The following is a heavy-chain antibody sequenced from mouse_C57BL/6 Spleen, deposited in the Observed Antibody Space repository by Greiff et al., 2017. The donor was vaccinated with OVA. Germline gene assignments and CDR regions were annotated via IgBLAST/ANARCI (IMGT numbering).Heavy chain of an antibody. V-gene: IGHV1-22*01. CDR1: GYTFTDYN. Sequence: VHLQQSGPELVKPGASVKMSCKASGYTFTDYNMHWVKQSHGKSLEWIGYINPNNGGTSYNEKCKGKATLTVNKSSSTAYMELRNLTSKDSAVYDCERSYYCNYGFAYWGQGTLVTVSA. J-gene: IGHJ3*01. D-gene: IGHD2-10*01. CDR3: ERSYYCNYGFAY. CDR2: INPNNGGT.